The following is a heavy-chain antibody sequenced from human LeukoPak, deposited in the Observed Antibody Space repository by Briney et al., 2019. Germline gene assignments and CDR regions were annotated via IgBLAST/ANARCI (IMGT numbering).Heavy chain of an antibody. D-gene: IGHD2-2*01. CDR1: GFTFSGYG. Sequence: PGGSLRLSCAASGFTFSGYGMHWVRHAPGKGLEWVAVIWYDGSNKYYADSVKGRFTISRDNSKNTLYLQMNGLRAEDTAVYYCAKEGPFEVPAATPRGYFDYWGQGTLVTVSS. CDR3: AKEGPFEVPAATPRGYFDY. CDR2: IWYDGSNK. J-gene: IGHJ4*02. V-gene: IGHV3-33*06.